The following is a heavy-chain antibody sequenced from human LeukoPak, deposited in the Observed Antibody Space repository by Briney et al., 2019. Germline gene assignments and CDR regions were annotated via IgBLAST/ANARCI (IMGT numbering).Heavy chain of an antibody. CDR2: IYYSGST. J-gene: IGHJ4*02. CDR1: GGSISSGGYY. V-gene: IGHV4-31*03. D-gene: IGHD6-19*01. Sequence: SETLSLTCTVSGGSISSGGYYWSWIRQHPGKGLEWIGYIYYSGSTYYNPSLKSRVTISVDTSKNQFSLKLSSVTAADTAVYYCARVGHVGYSSGWLGFDYWGQGTLVTVSS. CDR3: ARVGHVGYSSGWLGFDY.